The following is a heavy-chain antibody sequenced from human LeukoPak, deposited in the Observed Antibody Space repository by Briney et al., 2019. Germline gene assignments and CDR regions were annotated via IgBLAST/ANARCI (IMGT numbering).Heavy chain of an antibody. CDR1: GFTFSRYS. Sequence: GGSLRLSCAAAGFTFSRYSMNWDRQAPGKGLEWVASISSTSTFIYSADSVKGRFTISRDTAENSLFLQMNSLRAEDTAIYYCARDYFDSTNYPKTYYYYHMAVWGKGTTVTVSS. D-gene: IGHD3-22*01. J-gene: IGHJ6*03. CDR2: ISSTSTFI. CDR3: ARDYFDSTNYPKTYYYYHMAV. V-gene: IGHV3-21*01.